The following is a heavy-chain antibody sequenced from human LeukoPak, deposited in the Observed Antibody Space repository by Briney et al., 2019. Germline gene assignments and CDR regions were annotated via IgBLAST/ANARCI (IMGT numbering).Heavy chain of an antibody. Sequence: ASVKVSCKASGYTFTSYDINWVRQATGQGLEWMGWMNPNSGNTGYAQKFQGRVAITRNTSISTAYMELSSLRSEDTAVYYCARDAGHYDFWSGYSPTSFDYWGQGTLVTVSS. D-gene: IGHD3-3*01. CDR1: GYTFTSYD. J-gene: IGHJ4*02. CDR3: ARDAGHYDFWSGYSPTSFDY. V-gene: IGHV1-8*03. CDR2: MNPNSGNT.